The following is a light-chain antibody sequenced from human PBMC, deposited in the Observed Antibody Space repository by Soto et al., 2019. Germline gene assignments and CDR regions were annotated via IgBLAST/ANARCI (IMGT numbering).Light chain of an antibody. V-gene: IGKV1-5*01. Sequence: IQMTQSPSILSASVGDRVTITCRASQSIRSWLAWYQQKPGKAPKLLIYDAYSLESGVPSRFSGRRSGTEFTLTIAGLQPEDFASYYCQQYDSYSPLTLGGGTKVDSK. CDR1: QSIRSW. CDR2: DAY. CDR3: QQYDSYSPLT. J-gene: IGKJ4*01.